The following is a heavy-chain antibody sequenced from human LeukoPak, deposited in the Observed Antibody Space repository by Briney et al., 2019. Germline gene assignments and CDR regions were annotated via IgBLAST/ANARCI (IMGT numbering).Heavy chain of an antibody. D-gene: IGHD5-12*01. CDR1: GFTFSSYA. CDR2: ISGRGDYT. Sequence: GGSLRLSCAASGFTFSSYAMSWVRQAPGKGLVCVSAISGRGDYTFYADSVKGRFTISRDSSKNTLYLQMNSLRAEDTAVYYCAAGRSGYDQFDYWGQGTLVTVSS. J-gene: IGHJ4*02. V-gene: IGHV3-23*01. CDR3: AAGRSGYDQFDY.